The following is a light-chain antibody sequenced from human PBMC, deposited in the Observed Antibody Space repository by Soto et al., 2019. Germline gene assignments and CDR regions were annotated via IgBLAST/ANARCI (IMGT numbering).Light chain of an antibody. CDR1: QSISDT. CDR3: QQYNNWPWT. CDR2: SAS. V-gene: IGKV3-15*01. J-gene: IGKJ1*01. Sequence: DIVMTHSPATLSVSPCGRATLSSRASQSISDTLAWYQQKPGRAPRLLIYSASRRATGFPARFSGSGSGTDFTLTISSLQSEDFAVYYCQQYNNWPWTFGQGTKVDIK.